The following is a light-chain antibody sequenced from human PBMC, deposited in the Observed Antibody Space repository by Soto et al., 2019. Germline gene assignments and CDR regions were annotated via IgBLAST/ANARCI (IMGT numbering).Light chain of an antibody. Sequence: IALTQSPASQSVSTGERPTLSSRASQSVSSYLACYHQKPGQGPRLLIYSASTRATGISARFSGSGSGTDFTLTISSLEPEDFAVYSCQQRSNSITLGQGTRLEIK. CDR1: QSVSSY. V-gene: IGKV3-11*01. CDR2: SAS. CDR3: QQRSNSIT. J-gene: IGKJ5*01.